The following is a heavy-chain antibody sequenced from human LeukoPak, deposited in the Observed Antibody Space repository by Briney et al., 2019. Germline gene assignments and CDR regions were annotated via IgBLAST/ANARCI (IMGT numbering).Heavy chain of an antibody. CDR1: GFSFSSYW. Sequence: GGSLRLSCAAPGFSFSSYWMHWVRQAQGKGLVWVSRINSDGSDTSYADSVRGRFTISRDNAKNTLFLQMNSLRAEDTAMYYCGRDGGRRGDLDYWGQGTLVTVSS. CDR2: INSDGSDT. J-gene: IGHJ4*02. D-gene: IGHD2-21*01. CDR3: GRDGGRRGDLDY. V-gene: IGHV3-74*01.